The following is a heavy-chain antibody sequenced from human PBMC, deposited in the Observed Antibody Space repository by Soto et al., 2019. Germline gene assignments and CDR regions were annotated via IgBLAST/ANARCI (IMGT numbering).Heavy chain of an antibody. CDR2: IYYSGST. J-gene: IGHJ4*02. D-gene: IGHD4-17*01. V-gene: IGHV4-30-4*01. CDR3: ARDNYGDTYYFDY. Sequence: QVQLQESGPGLVKPSQTLSLTCTVSGGSISSGAYYWSWVRQPPGKGLEWIGYIYYSGSTYYNPSLKRRVTXSXDXXKHQFSLKLSSVTATDTDVYYCARDNYGDTYYFDYWGQGTRVTVSS. CDR1: GGSISSGAYY.